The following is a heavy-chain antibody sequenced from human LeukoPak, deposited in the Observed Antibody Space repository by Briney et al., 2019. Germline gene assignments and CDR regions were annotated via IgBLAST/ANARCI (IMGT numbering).Heavy chain of an antibody. J-gene: IGHJ4*02. V-gene: IGHV3-30*03. D-gene: IGHD6-13*01. CDR3: ARGGSSSTWYYYFDS. Sequence: GGSLRLSCAASGFTFGNFAIHWVRQAPGKGLEWVAVILYDGRNKYYGDSVEGRFTISRDNSKNTVYLEMNSLRAEDTAVYYCARGGSSSTWYYYFDSWGQGTLVTVSS. CDR1: GFTFGNFA. CDR2: ILYDGRNK.